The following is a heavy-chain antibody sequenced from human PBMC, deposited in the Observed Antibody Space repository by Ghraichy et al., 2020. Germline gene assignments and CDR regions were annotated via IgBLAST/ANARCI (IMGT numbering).Heavy chain of an antibody. CDR3: VRDHEMATITGAFDI. V-gene: IGHV3-66*02. J-gene: IGHJ3*02. Sequence: GSLRLSCAASGFTVSSNHMNWVRQAPGKRLEWVSVIYSDSRTYYADSVKGRLTISRDNSKNTLDLQMSSLRTEDTALYYCVRDHEMATITGAFDIWGQGTMVTVSS. CDR2: IYSDSRT. CDR1: GFTVSSNH. D-gene: IGHD5-24*01.